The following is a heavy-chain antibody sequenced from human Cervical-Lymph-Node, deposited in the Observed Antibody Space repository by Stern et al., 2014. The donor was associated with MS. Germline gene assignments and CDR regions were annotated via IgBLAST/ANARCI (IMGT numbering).Heavy chain of an antibody. CDR2: IYPGGSET. CDR1: GYSLTNTW. Sequence: VQLVQSGAELKKPGESLRISCKGSGYSLTNTWIGWVRQMPGKGLEWMGVIYPGGSETRYSPSFQGQVTIAADKSINTAYLQWSSLKASDTAMYYCARGRGIALRPDYWGQGTLVTVSS. V-gene: IGHV5-51*03. D-gene: IGHD6-13*01. CDR3: ARGRGIALRPDY. J-gene: IGHJ4*02.